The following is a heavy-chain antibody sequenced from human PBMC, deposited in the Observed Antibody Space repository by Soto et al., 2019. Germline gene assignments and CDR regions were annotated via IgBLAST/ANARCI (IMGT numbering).Heavy chain of an antibody. D-gene: IGHD1-26*01. CDR3: ARNGTYSSSLSQYSGMDV. V-gene: IGHV1-69*01. CDR2: IVPMLGTP. Sequence: QVQLVQSGAEVKEPGSSVRVSCKASGGTFDNFIMNWVRQTPGQGLEWMGGIVPMLGTPTYAEKFKGRGTISATGSTSTMSMEVTSLRSEDTAIYYCARNGTYSSSLSQYSGMDVWGQGTTVTVSS. J-gene: IGHJ6*02. CDR1: GGTFDNFI.